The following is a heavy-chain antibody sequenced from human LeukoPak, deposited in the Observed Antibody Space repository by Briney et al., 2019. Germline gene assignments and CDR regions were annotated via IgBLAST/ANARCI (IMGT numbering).Heavy chain of an antibody. J-gene: IGHJ4*02. CDR2: IYYSGST. D-gene: IGHD6-19*01. CDR1: GGSISSYY. V-gene: IGHV4-39*07. Sequence: SETLSLTCTVSGGSISSYYWGWIRQPPGKGLEWIGSIYYSGSTYYNPSLKSRVTISVDTSKNQFSLKPSSVTAADTAVYYCASYRQWLFHFDYWGQGTLVTVSS. CDR3: ASYRQWLFHFDY.